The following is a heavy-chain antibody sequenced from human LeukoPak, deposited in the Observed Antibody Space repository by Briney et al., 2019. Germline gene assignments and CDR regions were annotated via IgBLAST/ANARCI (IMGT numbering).Heavy chain of an antibody. D-gene: IGHD6-19*01. CDR2: INHSGST. Sequence: SETLSLTCAVYGGSFSGYYWSWIRQPPGKGLEWIGEINHSGSTNYNPSLKSRVTISVDTSKNQFSLKLSSVTAADTAVCYCARDPWQWLVLGAFDIWGQGTMVTVSS. CDR1: GGSFSGYY. V-gene: IGHV4-34*01. J-gene: IGHJ3*02. CDR3: ARDPWQWLVLGAFDI.